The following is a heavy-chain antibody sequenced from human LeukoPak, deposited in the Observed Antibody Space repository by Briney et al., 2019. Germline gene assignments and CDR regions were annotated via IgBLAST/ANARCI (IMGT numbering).Heavy chain of an antibody. CDR2: IYSGGNT. CDR1: GFTVSSSY. Sequence: GRSLRLSCAASGFTVSSSYMTWVRQAPGKGLEWVSVIYSGGNTYYADSVKGRFTISRDNSKNTLYLQMNSLRADDTAVYYCARGEPPGYWGQGTLVTVSS. V-gene: IGHV3-53*01. J-gene: IGHJ4*02. CDR3: ARGEPPGY.